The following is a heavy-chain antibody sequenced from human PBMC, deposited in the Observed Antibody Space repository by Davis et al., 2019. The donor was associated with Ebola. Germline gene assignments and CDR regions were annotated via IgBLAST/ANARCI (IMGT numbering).Heavy chain of an antibody. J-gene: IGHJ6*02. CDR3: ARQPYSSSWYNYYGMDV. Sequence: SETLSLTCAVYGGSFSGYYWSWIRQPPGKGLEWIGYICYSGSTNYNPSLKSRVTISVDTSKNQFSLKLSSVTAADTAVYYCARQPYSSSWYNYYGMDVWGQGTTVTVSS. CDR1: GGSFSGYY. D-gene: IGHD6-13*01. V-gene: IGHV4-59*08. CDR2: ICYSGST.